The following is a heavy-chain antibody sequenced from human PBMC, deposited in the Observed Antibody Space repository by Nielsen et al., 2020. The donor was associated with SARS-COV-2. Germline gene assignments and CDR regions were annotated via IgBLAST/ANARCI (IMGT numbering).Heavy chain of an antibody. Sequence: GESLKISCAGSGFTFSDYYISWIRQAPGKGLEWISYISSNTVYTNYADSVRGRFTISRDNAKNSLFLHMDSLRADDTAVYYCARLKVERRRSFDLWGRGTLVTVSS. CDR1: GFTFSDYY. D-gene: IGHD1-1*01. J-gene: IGHJ2*01. V-gene: IGHV3-11*06. CDR2: ISSNTVYT. CDR3: ARLKVERRRSFDL.